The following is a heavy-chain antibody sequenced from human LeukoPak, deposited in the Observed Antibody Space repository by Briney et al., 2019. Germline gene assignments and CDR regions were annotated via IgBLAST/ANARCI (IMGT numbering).Heavy chain of an antibody. Sequence: GGSLRLSCAASGFTFSGYSMNWVRQAPGKGLEWVSYISASSSTKYYADSVKGRFTISRDNAKNSLFLQMNSLRDEDTALYYCARDYCSGTWRGYGMDVWGQGTTVTVSS. CDR3: ARDYCSGTWRGYGMDV. D-gene: IGHD2-15*01. CDR2: ISASSSTK. V-gene: IGHV3-48*02. J-gene: IGHJ6*02. CDR1: GFTFSGYS.